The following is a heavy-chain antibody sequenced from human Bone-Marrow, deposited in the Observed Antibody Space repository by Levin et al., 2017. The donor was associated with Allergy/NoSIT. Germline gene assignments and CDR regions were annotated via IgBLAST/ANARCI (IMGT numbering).Heavy chain of an antibody. CDR1: GGIFSSFA. V-gene: IGHV1-69*06. CDR3: ARDGEDIVVVPAAEKSFYYYSYMDV. Sequence: SVKVSCKTSGGIFSSFAFSWVRQAPGQGPEWLGGIIPMFAATNYAQKFQGRITITADKSTSTASMELSSLRSEDTAVYYCARDGEDIVVVPAAEKSFYYYSYMDVWDQGTTVIVSS. J-gene: IGHJ6*02. D-gene: IGHD2-2*01. CDR2: IIPMFAAT.